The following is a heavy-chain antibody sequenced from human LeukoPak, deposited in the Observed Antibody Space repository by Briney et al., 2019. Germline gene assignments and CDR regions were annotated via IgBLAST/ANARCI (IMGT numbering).Heavy chain of an antibody. D-gene: IGHD3-16*01. CDR2: ISGSSGTI. J-gene: IGHJ6*03. CDR1: GFPFSTYS. Sequence: GGSLRLSCAASGFPFSTYSMIWVRQAPGKGLEGVSYISGSSGTISYADSVKGRFTISRDNAKNSLYLQMNSLRAEDTAVYYCARRSEFGVLYYMDVWGKGTTVTVSS. CDR3: ARRSEFGVLYYMDV. V-gene: IGHV3-48*01.